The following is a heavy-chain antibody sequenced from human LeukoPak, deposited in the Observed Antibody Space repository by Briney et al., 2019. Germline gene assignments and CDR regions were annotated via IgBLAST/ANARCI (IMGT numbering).Heavy chain of an antibody. Sequence: SETLSLTCTVSGGSISSSSYYWGWIRQPPGKGLEWIGSIYYSGSTYYNPSLRSRVTISVDTSKNQFSLKLSSVTAADTAVYYCARGGVVVMSSLNYWGQGTLVTVSS. J-gene: IGHJ4*02. CDR2: IYYSGST. D-gene: IGHD3-22*01. V-gene: IGHV4-39*07. CDR3: ARGGVVVMSSLNY. CDR1: GGSISSSSYY.